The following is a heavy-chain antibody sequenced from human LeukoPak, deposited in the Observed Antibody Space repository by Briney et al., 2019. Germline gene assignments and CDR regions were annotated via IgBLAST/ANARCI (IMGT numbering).Heavy chain of an antibody. CDR2: ISYDGSNK. Sequence: GGSLRLSCAASGFTFSSYGMHWVRQAPGKGLEWVAVISYDGSNKYYADSVKGRFTISRDNSKNTLYLQMNSLRAEDTAVYYCARARGEVLKEAYYFDYWGQGTLVTVSS. CDR1: GFTFSSYG. CDR3: ARARGEVLKEAYYFDY. J-gene: IGHJ4*02. V-gene: IGHV3-30*03. D-gene: IGHD1-26*01.